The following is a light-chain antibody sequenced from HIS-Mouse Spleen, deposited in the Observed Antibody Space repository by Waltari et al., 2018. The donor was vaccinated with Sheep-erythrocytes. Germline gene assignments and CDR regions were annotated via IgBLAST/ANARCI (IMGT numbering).Light chain of an antibody. CDR1: QSVSSSY. Sequence: EIGLTHSPGPLSLSPGERVTLSCRASQSVSSSYLAWYQQKPGQAPRLLIYGASSRATGIPDRFSGSGSGTDFTLTISRLEPEDFAVYYCQQYGSSPWTFGQGTKVEIK. J-gene: IGKJ1*01. V-gene: IGKV3-20*01. CDR3: QQYGSSPWT. CDR2: GAS.